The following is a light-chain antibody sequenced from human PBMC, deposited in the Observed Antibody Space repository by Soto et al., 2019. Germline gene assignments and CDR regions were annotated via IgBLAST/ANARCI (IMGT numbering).Light chain of an antibody. J-gene: IGKJ4*01. CDR1: QSIGRRY. V-gene: IGKV3-20*01. CDR2: DTS. Sequence: IVLTQSPGTLSLSPGERATLSCRASQSIGRRYLAWYQQKPGQGPMLLIYDTSERASDIPDRFSGSGSGTAFALTISRLVPEDFAVYYCQYQGTFGGGTKVEIK. CDR3: QYQGT.